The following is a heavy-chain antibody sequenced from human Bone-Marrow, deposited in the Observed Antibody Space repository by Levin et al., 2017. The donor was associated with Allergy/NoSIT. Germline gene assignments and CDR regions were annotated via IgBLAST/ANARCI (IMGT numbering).Heavy chain of an antibody. J-gene: IGHJ6*02. Sequence: GGSLRLSCAASGFTFSSYTMTWVRQAPGKGLEWVSSISHSSTYIDYVDSLKGRFTISRDNAKKSLYLQMNSLRAEDTAIYYCARQGWVVRGLNHGKDLAYYYSGLDVWGQGTTVTVSS. CDR1: GFTFSSYT. CDR2: ISHSSTYI. V-gene: IGHV3-21*01. D-gene: IGHD3-10*01. CDR3: ARQGWVVRGLNHGKDLAYYYSGLDV.